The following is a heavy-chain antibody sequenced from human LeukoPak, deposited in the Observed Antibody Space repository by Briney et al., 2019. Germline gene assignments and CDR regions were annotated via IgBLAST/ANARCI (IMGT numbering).Heavy chain of an antibody. Sequence: GGSRRLSCKASGFTFSDNWMTWVRQPPGKGPGWGANIRQDGSQRYYVDSVRGRFTISRDNAKNSLFLQMNGLRAEDTAVYYCARRGGSSSRRSPIDYWGQGTLVTVSS. CDR3: ARRGGSSSRRSPIDY. V-gene: IGHV3-7*01. J-gene: IGHJ4*02. D-gene: IGHD6-6*01. CDR1: GFTFSDNW. CDR2: IRQDGSQR.